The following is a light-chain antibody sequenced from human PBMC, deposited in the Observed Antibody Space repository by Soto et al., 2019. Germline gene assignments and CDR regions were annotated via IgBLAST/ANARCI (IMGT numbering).Light chain of an antibody. V-gene: IGKV3-15*01. CDR1: QSVSSN. Sequence: EIVMTQSPATLSVSPGERATLSCRASQSVSSNLAWYQQKPGQAPRLLIYGASTRATGIPARFSGHGSGTDFTLTISRLEPEDFAVYYCQQYGGSPITFGQGTRLEIK. CDR3: QQYGGSPIT. J-gene: IGKJ5*01. CDR2: GAS.